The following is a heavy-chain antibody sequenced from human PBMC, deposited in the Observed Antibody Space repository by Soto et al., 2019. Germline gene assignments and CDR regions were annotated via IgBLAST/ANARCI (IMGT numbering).Heavy chain of an antibody. Sequence: QVQLVQSGAEVKKPGSSVKVSCKASGGTFSSYAISWVRQAPGQGLEWMGGIIPIFGTANYAQKFQGRVTITADEATSTAYMELSSLRSEDTAVYYCARDPPMTTVTATNEFDYWGQGTLVTVSS. CDR2: IIPIFGTA. CDR3: ARDPPMTTVTATNEFDY. V-gene: IGHV1-69*12. D-gene: IGHD4-17*01. J-gene: IGHJ4*02. CDR1: GGTFSSYA.